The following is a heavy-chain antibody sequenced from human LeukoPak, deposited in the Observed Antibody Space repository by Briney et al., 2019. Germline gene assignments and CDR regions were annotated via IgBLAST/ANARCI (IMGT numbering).Heavy chain of an antibody. Sequence: ASVKVSCKASGYTFTSYGISWVRQAPGQGPGWMGWISAYNGNTNYAQKLQGRVTMTTDTSTSTAYMELRSLRSDDTAVYYCARDSGGYSYGPNWFDPWGQGTLVTVSS. CDR2: ISAYNGNT. J-gene: IGHJ5*02. CDR1: GYTFTSYG. CDR3: ARDSGGYSYGPNWFDP. V-gene: IGHV1-18*01. D-gene: IGHD5-18*01.